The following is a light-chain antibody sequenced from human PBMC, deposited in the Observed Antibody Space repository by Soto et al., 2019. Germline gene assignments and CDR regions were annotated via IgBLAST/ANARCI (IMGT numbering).Light chain of an antibody. J-gene: IGKJ2*01. CDR1: QSVSSN. CDR2: GAS. CDR3: QQYNNWPPMYT. Sequence: EIVMTQSPATLSVSPGGGATLSCRASQSVSSNLAWYQQKPGQAPRLLIYGASTRATGIPARFSGSGSGTEFTLTISSLQSEDFAVYYCQQYNNWPPMYTFGQGTKVDIK. V-gene: IGKV3-15*01.